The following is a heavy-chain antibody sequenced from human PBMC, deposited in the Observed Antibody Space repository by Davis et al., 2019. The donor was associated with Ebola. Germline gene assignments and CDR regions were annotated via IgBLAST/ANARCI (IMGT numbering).Heavy chain of an antibody. CDR3: ARATQYDFWSGYKSGIDY. D-gene: IGHD3-3*01. CDR2: INTNTGNP. Sequence: ASVKVSCKASGYNFTEYAMNWVRQAPGQGLEWMGWINTNTGNPTYAQGFTGRFVLSLDTSVSTAYLQISSLKAEDTAVYYCARATQYDFWSGYKSGIDYWGQGTLVTVSS. CDR1: GYNFTEYA. V-gene: IGHV7-4-1*02. J-gene: IGHJ4*02.